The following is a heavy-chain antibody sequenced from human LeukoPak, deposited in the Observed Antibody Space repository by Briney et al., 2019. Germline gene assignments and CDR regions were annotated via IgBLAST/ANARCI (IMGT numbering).Heavy chain of an antibody. J-gene: IGHJ6*02. CDR3: AKEVGYGVDV. V-gene: IGHV3-30*18. CDR2: IPYDGSNK. CDR1: GFTFSSYG. D-gene: IGHD1-26*01. Sequence: GRSLRLSCAASGFTFSSYGFHWVRQAPGKGLEWVAVIPYDGSNKYYADSVKGRFTISRDNSKNTLYLQMNTLRAEDTAVYYCAKEVGYGVDVWGQGTTVTVSS.